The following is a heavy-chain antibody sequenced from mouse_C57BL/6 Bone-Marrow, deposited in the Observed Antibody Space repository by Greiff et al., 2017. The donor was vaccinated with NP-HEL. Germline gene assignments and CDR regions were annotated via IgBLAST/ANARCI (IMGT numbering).Heavy chain of an antibody. CDR2: IYPRSGNT. D-gene: IGHD2-3*01. CDR3: ARDDGYYVSHWYFDV. Sequence: QVQLKESGAELARPGASVKLSCKASGYTFTSYGISWVKQSTGQGLEWIGEIYPRSGNTYYNEKFKGKATLTADKSSSTAYMELRSLTSEDSAVYFGARDDGYYVSHWYFDVWGTGTTVTVSS. J-gene: IGHJ1*03. V-gene: IGHV1-81*01. CDR1: GYTFTSYG.